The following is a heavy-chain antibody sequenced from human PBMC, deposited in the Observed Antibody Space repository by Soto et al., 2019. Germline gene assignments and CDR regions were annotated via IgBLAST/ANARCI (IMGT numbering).Heavy chain of an antibody. J-gene: IGHJ5*02. CDR3: ARDTWARRTYYYDTSDTS. CDR2: ISDDGTKK. Sequence: GVTLRLSCQASVLTFSSYSLHLVRLAPAKDFEWVAVISDDGTKKYYADYVKGRFIISRHNYKDTLYLEMNSLRIEDTAVYYCARDTWARRTYYYDTSDTSWGQGTLVTVSS. V-gene: IGHV3-30-3*01. D-gene: IGHD3-22*01. CDR1: VLTFSSYS.